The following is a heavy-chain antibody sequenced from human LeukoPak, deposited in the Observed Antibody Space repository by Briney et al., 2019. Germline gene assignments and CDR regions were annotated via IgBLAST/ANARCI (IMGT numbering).Heavy chain of an antibody. CDR1: GFTFSSYS. Sequence: GGSLRLSCAASGFTFSSYSMNWVRQVPGKGLEWVSSISSSSSYIYYADSVKGRFTISRDNAKNSLYLQMNSLRAEDTAVYYCARVGSGWPNPWGQGTLVTVSS. CDR2: ISSSSSYI. V-gene: IGHV3-21*01. J-gene: IGHJ5*02. D-gene: IGHD6-19*01. CDR3: ARVGSGWPNP.